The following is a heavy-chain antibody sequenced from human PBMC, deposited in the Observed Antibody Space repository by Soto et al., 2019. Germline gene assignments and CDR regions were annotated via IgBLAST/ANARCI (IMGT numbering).Heavy chain of an antibody. J-gene: IGHJ4*02. D-gene: IGHD3-10*01. CDR1: GFTFSSYG. V-gene: IGHV3-30*18. CDR3: AKDRMGAGVRGYFDY. CDR2: ISYDGSNK. Sequence: QVQLVESGGGVVQPGKSLRLSCAGSGFTFSSYGMDWVRQAPGKGLEWVAVISYDGSNKYYADSVKGRFTISRDNSKNTLYLQMSGLRADDTAVYYCAKDRMGAGVRGYFDYWGQGTLVTVSS.